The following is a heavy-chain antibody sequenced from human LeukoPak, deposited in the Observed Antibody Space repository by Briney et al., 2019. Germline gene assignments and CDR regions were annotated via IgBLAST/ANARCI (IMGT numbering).Heavy chain of an antibody. J-gene: IGHJ3*02. Sequence: ASVKVSCKASGYTFISYDINWVRQATGQGLEWMGWMNSNSGNTGYAQKFQGRVAMIRDTSIGTAYMELSSLRFEDTAVYYCARVSYLYDSSGNPYFDSFDIWGQGTMVTVSS. V-gene: IGHV1-8*01. D-gene: IGHD3-22*01. CDR3: ARVSYLYDSSGNPYFDSFDI. CDR1: GYTFISYD. CDR2: MNSNSGNT.